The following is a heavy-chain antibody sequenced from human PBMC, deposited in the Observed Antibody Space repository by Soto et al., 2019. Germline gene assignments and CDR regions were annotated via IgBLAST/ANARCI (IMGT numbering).Heavy chain of an antibody. Sequence: ASVKVSCKASGYTFTSYDINWVRQATGQGLEWMGWMNPNSGNTGYAQKFQGRVTMTRNTSISTAYMELSSLRSEDTAVYYCARVSWLQSEGYGMDVWGQGTTVTVSS. J-gene: IGHJ6*02. CDR3: ARVSWLQSEGYGMDV. CDR2: MNPNSGNT. CDR1: GYTFTSYD. V-gene: IGHV1-8*01. D-gene: IGHD5-12*01.